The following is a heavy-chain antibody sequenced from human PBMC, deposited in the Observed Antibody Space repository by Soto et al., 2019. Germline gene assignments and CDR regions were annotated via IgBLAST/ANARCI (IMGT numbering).Heavy chain of an antibody. CDR2: IYYSGST. CDR3: ARLRDYIWGSYPSHFDY. J-gene: IGHJ4*02. Sequence: SETQSLTCTVSGGSISSYDWSWIRQPPGKGLEWIGYIYYSGSTNYNPSLKSRVTISVDTSKNQFSLKLSSVTAADTAVYYCARLRDYIWGSYPSHFDYWGQGTLVTVSS. D-gene: IGHD3-16*02. CDR1: GGSISSYD. V-gene: IGHV4-59*08.